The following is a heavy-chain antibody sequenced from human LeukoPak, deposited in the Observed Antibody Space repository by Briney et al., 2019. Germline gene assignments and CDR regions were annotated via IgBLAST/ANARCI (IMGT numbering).Heavy chain of an antibody. V-gene: IGHV4-59*08. D-gene: IGHD3/OR15-3a*01. J-gene: IGHJ4*02. CDR1: GGSISSHY. CDR2: IYYSGST. CDR3: ARWRGLGLYYFDY. Sequence: PSETLSLTCTVSGGSISSHYWSWIRQPPGKGLEWIGYIYYSGSTNYNPSLKSRVTISVDTSKNQFSLKLSSVTAADTAVYYCARWRGLGLYYFDYWGQGTLVTVSS.